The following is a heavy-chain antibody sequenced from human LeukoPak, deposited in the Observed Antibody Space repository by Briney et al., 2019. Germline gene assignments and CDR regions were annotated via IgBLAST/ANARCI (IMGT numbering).Heavy chain of an antibody. D-gene: IGHD2-21*01. CDR2: MFYSGST. Sequence: SETLSLTCTVSGGSISSYYWSWIRQPPGKGLEWIGYMFYSGSTNYNPSLKSRVTISVDTSKNQFSLKLSSVTAADTAVYFCARALFDDSYYYYMDVWGKGTTVTISS. CDR1: GGSISSYY. V-gene: IGHV4-59*01. J-gene: IGHJ6*03. CDR3: ARALFDDSYYYYMDV.